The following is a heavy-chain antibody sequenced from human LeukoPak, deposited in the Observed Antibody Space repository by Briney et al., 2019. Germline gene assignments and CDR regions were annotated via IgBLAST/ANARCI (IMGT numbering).Heavy chain of an antibody. J-gene: IGHJ5*02. CDR3: ASGPAAIRWFDP. V-gene: IGHV4-31*03. D-gene: IGHD2-2*01. CDR1: GGSISSGGYY. Sequence: SETLSLTCTVSGGSISSGGYYWSWIRQHPGKGLEWIGYIYYSGSTYYNPSLKSRVTISVDTSKSQFSLKLSSVTAADTAVYYCASGPAAIRWFDPWGQGTLVTVSS. CDR2: IYYSGST.